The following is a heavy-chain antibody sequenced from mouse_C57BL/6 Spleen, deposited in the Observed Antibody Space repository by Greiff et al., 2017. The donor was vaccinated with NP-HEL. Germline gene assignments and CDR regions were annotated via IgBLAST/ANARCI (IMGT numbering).Heavy chain of an antibody. V-gene: IGHV1-5*01. CDR2: IYPGNSDT. CDR3: TRSAYYYGSSYDAMDY. D-gene: IGHD1-1*01. J-gene: IGHJ4*01. Sequence: VQLQQSGTVLARPGASVKMSCKTSGYTFTSYWMHWVKQRPGQGLEWIGAIYPGNSDTSYNQKFKGKAKLTAVTSASTAYMELSSLTNEDSAVYYCTRSAYYYGSSYDAMDYWGQGTSVTVSS. CDR1: GYTFTSYW.